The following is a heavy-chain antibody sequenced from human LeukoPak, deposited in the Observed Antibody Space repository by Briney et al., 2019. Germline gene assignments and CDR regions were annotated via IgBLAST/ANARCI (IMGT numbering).Heavy chain of an antibody. J-gene: IGHJ6*02. D-gene: IGHD2-2*02. CDR1: GGTFSSYA. CDR3: ARKYCSSTSCYTGYYYGMDV. Sequence: SVKASCKASGGTFSSYAISWVRQAPGQGLEWMGRIIPILGIANYAQKFQGRVTITADKSTSTAYMELSSLRSEDTAVYYCARKYCSSTSCYTGYYYGMDVWGQGTTVTVFS. CDR2: IIPILGIA. V-gene: IGHV1-69*04.